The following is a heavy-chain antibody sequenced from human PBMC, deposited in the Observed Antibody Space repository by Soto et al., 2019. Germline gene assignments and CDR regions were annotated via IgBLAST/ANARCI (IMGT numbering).Heavy chain of an antibody. J-gene: IGHJ5*02. D-gene: IGHD3-22*01. Sequence: QVQLQQWGAGLLKPSETLSLTCAVYGGSFSGYYRSWIRQPPGKGLEWIGEINRSGSTNYNPSLKSRVTISVDTSKNQFSLKLSSVTAADTAVYYCARGGDYYDSSGILVAWGQGTLVTVSS. CDR3: ARGGDYYDSSGILVA. V-gene: IGHV4-34*01. CDR1: GGSFSGYY. CDR2: INRSGST.